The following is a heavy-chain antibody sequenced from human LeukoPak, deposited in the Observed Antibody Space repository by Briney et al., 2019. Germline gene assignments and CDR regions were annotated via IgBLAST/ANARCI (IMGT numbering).Heavy chain of an antibody. CDR1: GFTFSSYG. CDR3: AKVWNYHDRSGLDY. CDR2: IRYDGSNK. Sequence: PGGSLRLSCAASGFTFSSYGMHWVRQAPGKGLEWVAFIRYDGSNKYYADSVKGRFIISRDNSKNTLYLQMNNLRAEDTAVYYCAKVWNYHDRSGLDYWGQGTLVTVSS. D-gene: IGHD3-22*01. V-gene: IGHV3-30*02. J-gene: IGHJ4*02.